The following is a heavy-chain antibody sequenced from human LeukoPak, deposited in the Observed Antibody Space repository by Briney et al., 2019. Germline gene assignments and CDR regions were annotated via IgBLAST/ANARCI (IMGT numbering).Heavy chain of an antibody. CDR2: IKPSGVGT. J-gene: IGHJ4*02. CDR1: GYTFTSYY. CDR3: VREYPGGSFDY. D-gene: IGHD5-12*01. Sequence: ASVKVSCKASGYTFTSYYMHWIRQAPGQGLEWMGIIKPSGVGTGYAQKFQGRVTMTSDTSTSTVYMDLSSLRSEDTAVYYCVREYPGGSFDYWAREPWSPSPQ. V-gene: IGHV1-46*01.